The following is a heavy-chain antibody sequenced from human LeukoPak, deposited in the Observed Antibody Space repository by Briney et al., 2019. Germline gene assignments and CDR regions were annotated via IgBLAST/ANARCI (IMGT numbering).Heavy chain of an antibody. CDR3: ARAGIQLSFQPDHTPGFDY. D-gene: IGHD5-18*01. J-gene: IGHJ4*02. CDR1: GYSISSGYY. CDR2: IYHSGST. V-gene: IGHV4-38-2*02. Sequence: PSETLSLTFTVSGYSISSGYYWGWIRQPPGKGLEWIGSIYHSGSTYYNLSLKSRVTISVDTSKNQFSLKLSSVTAADTAVYYCARAGIQLSFQPDHTPGFDYWGQGTLVTVSS.